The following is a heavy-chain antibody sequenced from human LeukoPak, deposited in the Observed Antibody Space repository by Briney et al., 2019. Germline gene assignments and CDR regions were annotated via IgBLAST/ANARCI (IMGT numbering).Heavy chain of an antibody. CDR2: IYYSGST. V-gene: IGHV4-39*07. CDR3: ARNLGRSSWYIWFDF. Sequence: PSETLSLTCTVSGGSISSSSYYWGWIRQPPGKGLEWIGSIYYSGSTYYNPSLKSRVTISVDTSKNQFSLKLSSVTAADTAVYYCARNLGRSSWYIWFDFWGQGTLVTVSS. CDR1: GGSISSSSYY. J-gene: IGHJ5*01. D-gene: IGHD6-13*01.